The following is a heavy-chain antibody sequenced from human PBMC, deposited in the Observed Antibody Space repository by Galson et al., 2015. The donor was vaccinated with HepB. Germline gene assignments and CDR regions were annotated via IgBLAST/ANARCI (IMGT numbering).Heavy chain of an antibody. D-gene: IGHD3-3*01. Sequence: SLRLSCAASGFTFSSFAIHWVRQPPGKGLEWVAVISYDGSNKYYADSVKGRFTISRDNSKNTLFLQMDSLRGEDTAVYYCARAGDFWSGYSPIDIWGQGTMVTVSS. CDR3: ARAGDFWSGYSPIDI. CDR2: ISYDGSNK. CDR1: GFTFSSFA. J-gene: IGHJ3*02. V-gene: IGHV3-30-3*01.